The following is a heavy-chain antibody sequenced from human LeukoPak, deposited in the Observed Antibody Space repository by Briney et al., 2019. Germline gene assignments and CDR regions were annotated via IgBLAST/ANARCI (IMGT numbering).Heavy chain of an antibody. D-gene: IGHD2-15*01. J-gene: IGHJ4*02. V-gene: IGHV1-2*02. CDR3: ARDLRGYRVEKHFDY. Sequence: ASVKVSCKASGYTFTGYYLRWVRQAPGQGLEWMGWMSPNSGGTNYAQKFQGRVTMTRDTSINTAYMELSSLTSDDTAIYYCARDLRGYRVEKHFDYWGQGTLVAVSS. CDR1: GYTFTGYY. CDR2: MSPNSGGT.